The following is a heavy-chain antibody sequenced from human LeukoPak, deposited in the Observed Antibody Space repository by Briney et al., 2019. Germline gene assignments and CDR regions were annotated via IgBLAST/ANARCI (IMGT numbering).Heavy chain of an antibody. V-gene: IGHV3-48*03. CDR1: GFTFNIYD. J-gene: IGHJ4*02. D-gene: IGHD3-16*01. CDR2: ISNSGSTL. CDR3: AREGDTVMIDY. Sequence: TGGSLRLSCAASGFTFNIYDMNWVRQAPGKGLEWVSYISNSGSTLYYADSVKGRLTISRDNAKNSLYLQMNSLRAEDTAVYYCAREGDTVMIDYWGQGTLVIVTS.